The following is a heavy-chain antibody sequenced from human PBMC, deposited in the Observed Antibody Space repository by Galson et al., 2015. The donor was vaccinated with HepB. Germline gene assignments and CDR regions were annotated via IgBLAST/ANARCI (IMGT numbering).Heavy chain of an antibody. CDR3: ARLITIFGVVIKGDAFDI. J-gene: IGHJ3*02. CDR1: GYSFTTYR. V-gene: IGHV5-10-1*01. CDR2: IDPSDSYT. D-gene: IGHD3-3*01. Sequence: QSGAEVKKPGESLRISCKAAGYSFTTYRITWVRQMPGKGLEWVGRIDPSDSYTDYSPSFQGHVTISVDKSISTAYLQWSGLKASDTAMYYCARLITIFGVVIKGDAFDIWGQGTMVTVSS.